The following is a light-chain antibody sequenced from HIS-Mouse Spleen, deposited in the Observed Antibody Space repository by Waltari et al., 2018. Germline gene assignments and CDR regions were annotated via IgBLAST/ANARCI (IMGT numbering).Light chain of an antibody. CDR2: RNN. J-gene: IGLJ3*02. CDR1: SSTIRRND. V-gene: IGLV1-47*01. CDR3: AAWDDSLSGWV. Sequence: QSVLTHPPSASGTPGQRVPISGSGSSSTIRRNDVYWCQQHPGTAPNLLIARNNHRPSGVPDRFSGSKSGTSASLAISVLRSEDEADYYCAAWDDSLSGWVFGGGTKLTVL.